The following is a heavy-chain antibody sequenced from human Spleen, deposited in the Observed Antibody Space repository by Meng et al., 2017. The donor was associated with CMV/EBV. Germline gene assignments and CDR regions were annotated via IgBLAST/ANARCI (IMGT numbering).Heavy chain of an antibody. CDR1: GYSISSGYY. V-gene: IGHV4-38-2*02. D-gene: IGHD2-21*02. CDR2: IYHSGYT. CDR3: VGVYGGDRPIDY. J-gene: IGHJ4*02. Sequence: SETLSLTCTVSGYSISSGYYWGWIRQPPGQGLEWIGSIYHSGYTYYNPSLQSRVTMSVDTSKNHFSLKLSSVTAADTAMYYCVGVYGGDRPIDYWGQGPLVTVSS.